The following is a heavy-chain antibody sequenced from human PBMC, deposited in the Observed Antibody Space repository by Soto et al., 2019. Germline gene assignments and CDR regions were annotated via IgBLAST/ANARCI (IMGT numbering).Heavy chain of an antibody. CDR2: ISSRGSSI. D-gene: IGHD3-10*01. CDR3: ARVRFGEWGYAMDV. Sequence: QVQLVESGGGLVKPGGSLRLSCAASGLTFSDCYMNWIRQAPGKGLEWVSYISSRGSSINYAGSVKGRFTISRDNAKNALYRQMNRLRAEDTARYYCARVRFGEWGYAMDVWGQGTTVTVSS. J-gene: IGHJ6*02. V-gene: IGHV3-11*01. CDR1: GLTFSDCY.